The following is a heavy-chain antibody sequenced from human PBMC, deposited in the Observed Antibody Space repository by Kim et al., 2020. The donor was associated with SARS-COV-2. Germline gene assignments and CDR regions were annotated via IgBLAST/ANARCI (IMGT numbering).Heavy chain of an antibody. Sequence: GGSLRLSCVASGFNFGTFDMSWVRQAPGKGLKWVSVIKAQDDSTYYAESVKGRFTVSRDSARNTLYLQMNSLRSDDTAIYYCVKGAWLDYWGPGTLVTVSS. J-gene: IGHJ4*02. V-gene: IGHV3-23*01. CDR3: VKGAWLDY. CDR2: IKAQDDST. D-gene: IGHD5-12*01. CDR1: GFNFGTFD.